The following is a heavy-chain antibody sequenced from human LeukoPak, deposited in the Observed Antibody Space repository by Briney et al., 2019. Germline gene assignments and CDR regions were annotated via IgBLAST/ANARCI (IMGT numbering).Heavy chain of an antibody. CDR3: AKERGWFGDLSYSFDS. Sequence: GGSLRLSCVVSGFTLDNFGMHWVRQAPGKGLEWVAFIRHDGSNKYYADSVKGRFAISRDNSKNTLYLQMNSLSGDDTAVYYCAKERGWFGDLSYSFDSWGQGTLVTVSS. V-gene: IGHV3-30*02. D-gene: IGHD3-10*01. J-gene: IGHJ4*02. CDR2: IRHDGSNK. CDR1: GFTLDNFG.